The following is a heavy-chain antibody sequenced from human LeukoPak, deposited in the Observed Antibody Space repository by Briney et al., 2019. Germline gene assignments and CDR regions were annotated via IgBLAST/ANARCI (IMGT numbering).Heavy chain of an antibody. J-gene: IGHJ5*02. CDR1: GCSISSHY. CDR3: ARLTTGTNWFDP. V-gene: IGHV4-59*11. CDR2: IYYSGST. D-gene: IGHD2-8*02. Sequence: PSETLSLTCTVSGCSISSHYWSWIRQPPGKGLEWIGYIYYSGSTNYNPSLKSRVTISVDTSKNQFSLKLSSVTAADTAVYYCARLTTGTNWFDPWGQGTLVTVSS.